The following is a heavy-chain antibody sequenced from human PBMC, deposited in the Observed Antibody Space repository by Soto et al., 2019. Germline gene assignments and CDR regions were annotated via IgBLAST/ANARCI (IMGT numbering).Heavy chain of an antibody. CDR2: VSNDGSNK. CDR3: VKGPDTAIIGYYFDY. J-gene: IGHJ4*02. Sequence: QVQLVESGGGVVQPGTSQRLSCAASGFTFSTYGMHWVRQAPGKGLEWVAAVSNDGSNKFYAESVKGRFTIFRDNSKNTLYVQMNSLRAEDTAVYYCVKGPDTAIIGYYFDYWGQGTLLTVSS. CDR1: GFTFSTYG. V-gene: IGHV3-30*18. D-gene: IGHD5-18*01.